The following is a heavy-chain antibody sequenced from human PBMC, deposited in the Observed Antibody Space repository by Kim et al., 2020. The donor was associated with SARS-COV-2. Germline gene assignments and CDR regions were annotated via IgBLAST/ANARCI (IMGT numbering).Heavy chain of an antibody. CDR3: ARGAYGDVSFDY. Sequence: TKYGQKVQGRGIMTTDTSTNTAYMELWSLRSDDTAMYYCARGAYGDVSFDYWGQGTLVNVSS. D-gene: IGHD4-17*01. CDR2: T. V-gene: IGHV1-18*01. J-gene: IGHJ4*02.